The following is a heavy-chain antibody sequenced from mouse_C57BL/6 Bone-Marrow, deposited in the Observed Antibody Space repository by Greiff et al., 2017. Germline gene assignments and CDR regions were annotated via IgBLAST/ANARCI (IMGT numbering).Heavy chain of an antibody. J-gene: IGHJ3*01. Sequence: QVQLQQPGAELVRPGSSVKLSCKASGYTFTSYWMDWVKQRPGQGLEWIGNIYPSDSETHYNQKFKDKATLTVDKSSSTAYMQLSSLTSEDSAVYYCARWGYYGSSYLWFAYWGQGTLVTVSA. V-gene: IGHV1-61*01. D-gene: IGHD1-1*01. CDR2: IYPSDSET. CDR3: ARWGYYGSSYLWFAY. CDR1: GYTFTSYW.